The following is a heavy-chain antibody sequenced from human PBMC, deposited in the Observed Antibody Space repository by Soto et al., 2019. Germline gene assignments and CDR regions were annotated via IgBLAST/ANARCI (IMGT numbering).Heavy chain of an antibody. CDR3: AKDSTMARGVILDFFDS. D-gene: IGHD3-10*01. V-gene: IGHV3-23*01. Sequence: EVQLLESGGGLVQRGGSLRLSCAASGFTFGSYAMSWVRQAPGKGLEWVSAISGGGGSTYYADSVKGRFTISRDNSKNTLYLQMNSLRAEDTAVYYCAKDSTMARGVILDFFDSWGQGTLVTVSS. J-gene: IGHJ4*02. CDR1: GFTFGSYA. CDR2: ISGGGGST.